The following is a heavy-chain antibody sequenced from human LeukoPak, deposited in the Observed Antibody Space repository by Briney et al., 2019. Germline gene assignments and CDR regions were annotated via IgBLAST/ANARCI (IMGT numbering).Heavy chain of an antibody. J-gene: IGHJ4*02. D-gene: IGHD5-24*01. Sequence: PGGSLRLSCSASGFTFSTYSMNWVRQAPGKGLEWVSSISSSSRYIYYADSVKGRFTISRDNAKNSLYLQMNSLRAEDTAVYYCARETRVRWTDYWGQGILVTVSS. V-gene: IGHV3-21*01. CDR3: ARETRVRWTDY. CDR1: GFTFSTYS. CDR2: ISSSSRYI.